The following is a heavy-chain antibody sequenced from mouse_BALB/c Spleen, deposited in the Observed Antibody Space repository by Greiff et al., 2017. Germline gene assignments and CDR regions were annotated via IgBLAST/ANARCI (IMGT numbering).Heavy chain of an antibody. CDR3: TGCGYDWFAY. CDR2: IYPGNSDT. CDR1: GYTFTSYW. D-gene: IGHD2-2*01. J-gene: IGHJ3*01. V-gene: IGHV1-5*01. Sequence: VQLQQSGTVLVRPGASVKMSCKASGYTFTSYWMHWVKQRPGQGLEWIGAIYPGNSDTSYNQKFKGKAKLTAVTSTSTAYMELSSLTTEDSAVYYCTGCGYDWFAYWGQGTLVTVSA.